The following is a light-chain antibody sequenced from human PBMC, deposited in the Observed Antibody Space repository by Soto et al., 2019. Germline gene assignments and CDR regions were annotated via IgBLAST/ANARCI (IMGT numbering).Light chain of an antibody. CDR2: GAS. J-gene: IGKJ1*01. CDR1: QSVSSS. Sequence: MVMTQSPATLSLSPGERATLSCRASQSVSSSLAWFQQKPGQAPRLLIYGASTRATGVPDRFSGSGSGTEFTLTISRLEPEDFAVYYCQQYGTSPRTFGQGTKVDIK. V-gene: IGKV3-20*01. CDR3: QQYGTSPRT.